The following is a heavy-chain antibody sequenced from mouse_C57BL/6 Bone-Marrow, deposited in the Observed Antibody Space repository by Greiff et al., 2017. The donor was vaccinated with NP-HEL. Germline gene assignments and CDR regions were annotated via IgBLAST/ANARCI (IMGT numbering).Heavy chain of an antibody. Sequence: QVHVKQSGAELARPGASVKLSCKASGYTFTSYGISWVKQRTGQGLEWIGEIYPRSGNTYYNEKFKGKATLTADKSSSTAYMELRSLTSEDSAVYFCARSFITTVVADYWGQGTTLTVSS. CDR3: ARSFITTVVADY. D-gene: IGHD1-1*01. CDR1: GYTFTSYG. J-gene: IGHJ2*01. V-gene: IGHV1-81*01. CDR2: IYPRSGNT.